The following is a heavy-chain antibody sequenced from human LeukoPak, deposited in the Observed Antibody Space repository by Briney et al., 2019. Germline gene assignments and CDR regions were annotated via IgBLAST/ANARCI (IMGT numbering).Heavy chain of an antibody. J-gene: IGHJ4*02. D-gene: IGHD1-7*01. CDR3: AREELRYFDY. V-gene: IGHV3-21*01. CDR2: ISGSSSYM. Sequence: GGSLRLSCAASGFTFSGYSMNWVRQAPEKGLEWVSSISGSSSYMYYADSVRGRFTISRDNAKNSLYLQMNSLRAEDTAVYYCAREELRYFDYWGQGTLVTVSS. CDR1: GFTFSGYS.